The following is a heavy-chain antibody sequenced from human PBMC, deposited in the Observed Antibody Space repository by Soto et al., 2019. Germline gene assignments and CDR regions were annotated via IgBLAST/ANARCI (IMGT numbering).Heavy chain of an antibody. V-gene: IGHV4-39*02. D-gene: IGHD1-1*01. J-gene: IGHJ4*02. CDR2: IYYSGST. Sequence: SETLSLTCTVSGGSISSSSYYWGWIRQPPGKGLEWIGSIYYSGSTYYNPSLKSRVTISVDTSKNQFSLKLSSVTAADTAVYYCARESVEEGSGTEKQYYFDYWGQGTLVTVSS. CDR3: ARESVEEGSGTEKQYYFDY. CDR1: GGSISSSSYY.